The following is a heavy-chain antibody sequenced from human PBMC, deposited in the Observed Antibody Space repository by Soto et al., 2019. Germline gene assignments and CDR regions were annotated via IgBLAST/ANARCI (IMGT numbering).Heavy chain of an antibody. D-gene: IGHD3-10*01. CDR3: ARGGYYGSGSYYYMDV. CDR2: IIPILGIA. CDR1: GGTFSSYT. J-gene: IGHJ6*03. Sequence: QVQLVQSGAEMKKPGSSVKVSCKASGGTFSSYTISWVRQAPGQGLEWMGRIIPILGIANYAQKFQGRVTITADKSTSTAYMELSSLRSEDTAVYYCARGGYYGSGSYYYMDVWGKGTAVTVSS. V-gene: IGHV1-69*02.